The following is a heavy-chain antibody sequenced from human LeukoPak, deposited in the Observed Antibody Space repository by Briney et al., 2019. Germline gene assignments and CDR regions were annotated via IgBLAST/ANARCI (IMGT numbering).Heavy chain of an antibody. V-gene: IGHV4-59*01. Sequence: SETLSLTCTVSGGSISSYYRSWIRQTPGKGLEWIGSFYNSGSTNYNPSLKSRVTISVDTSKNQISLKLNSMTAADTAVYYCAGGGQWLAPDHWGQGTLVTVSS. J-gene: IGHJ4*02. CDR3: AGGGQWLAPDH. D-gene: IGHD6-19*01. CDR1: GGSISSYY. CDR2: FYNSGST.